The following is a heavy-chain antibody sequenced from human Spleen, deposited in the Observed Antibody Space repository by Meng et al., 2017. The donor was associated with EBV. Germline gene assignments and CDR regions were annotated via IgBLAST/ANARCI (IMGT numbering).Heavy chain of an antibody. D-gene: IGHD2-2*01. CDR2: IYHSGST. Sequence: QVRRQESGPGLVKPSGTLSLTCAVSGDSISSDKWWSWVRQPPGKGLEWIGEIYHSGSTNYNPSLTSRVTILVDKSENQFSLKLSSVTAADTAVYYCASRYCPTTSCRQDWGQGTLVTASS. CDR3: ASRYCPTTSCRQD. CDR1: GDSISSDKW. J-gene: IGHJ4*02. V-gene: IGHV4-4*02.